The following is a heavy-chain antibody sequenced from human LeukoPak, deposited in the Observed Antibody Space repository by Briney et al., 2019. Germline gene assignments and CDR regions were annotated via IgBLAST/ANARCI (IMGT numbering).Heavy chain of an antibody. CDR2: ISGSGGGT. V-gene: IGHV3-23*01. CDR3: AKRGVVIRVVLVGFHREAYYFDS. CDR1: GFTFSSYS. D-gene: IGHD3-10*01. J-gene: IGHJ4*02. Sequence: GRSLRLSCAASGFTFSSYSMSWVRQAPGKGLEWVAGISGSGGGTVYADSVKGRFTISRDNPKNTLYLQMNSLRAEDTAVYFCAKRGVVIRVVLVGFHREAYYFDSWGQGALVTVSS.